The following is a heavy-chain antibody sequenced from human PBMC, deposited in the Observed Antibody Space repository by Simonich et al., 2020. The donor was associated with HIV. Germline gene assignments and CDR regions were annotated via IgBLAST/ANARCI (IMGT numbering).Heavy chain of an antibody. CDR3: ARILPIKIIDSDAFDI. CDR1: GYTFTGYY. V-gene: IGHV1-2*02. CDR2: INPNKGGT. Sequence: QVQLVQSGAEVKKPGASVKVSCKASGYTFTGYYMHWVRQAPGQGLEWMEWINPNKGGTNSAQKFQGRVTMTRDTSISTAYMELSRLRSDDTAVYYCARILPIKIIDSDAFDIWGQGTMVTVSS. J-gene: IGHJ3*02.